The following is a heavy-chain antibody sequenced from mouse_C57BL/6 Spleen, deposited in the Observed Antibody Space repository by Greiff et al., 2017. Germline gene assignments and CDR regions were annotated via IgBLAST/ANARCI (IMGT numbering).Heavy chain of an antibody. CDR2: IDPANGNT. J-gene: IGHJ2*01. V-gene: IGHV14-3*01. D-gene: IGHD2-1*01. Sequence: VQLQQSVAELVRPGASVKLSCTASGFTITHTYMHWVKQRPEQGLEWIGRIDPANGNTTYAPKFQGKATITADTSSNTAYLQISNLTSEDTAIYYCDREEGNFHFDYWGQGTTLTVSS. CDR3: DREEGNFHFDY. CDR1: GFTITHTY.